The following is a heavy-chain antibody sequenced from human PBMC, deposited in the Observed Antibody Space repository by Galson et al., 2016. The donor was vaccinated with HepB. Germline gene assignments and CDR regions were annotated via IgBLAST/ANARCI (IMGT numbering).Heavy chain of an antibody. Sequence: SLRLACAASGFIFSQPGLNWVHQAPGTGLACVPSISFTDHIFSLDSGKGRFTISVDNAKNPLYRQMNSLRAEDTAVYYCARGDSVEVATPRGSTHYYYGMDVWGQGTTVTVSS. D-gene: IGHD2-15*01. CDR1: GFIFSQPG. CDR2: ISFTDHI. J-gene: IGHJ6*02. CDR3: ARGDSVEVATPRGSTHYYYGMDV. V-gene: IGHV3-69-1*01.